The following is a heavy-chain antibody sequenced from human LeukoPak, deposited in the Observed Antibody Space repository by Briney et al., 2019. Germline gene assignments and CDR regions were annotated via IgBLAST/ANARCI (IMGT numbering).Heavy chain of an antibody. D-gene: IGHD3-10*01. CDR1: GFTFDDYG. CDR2: INWNGGST. Sequence: GGSLRLSCAASGFTFDDYGMSWVRQAPGKGLEWVSGINWNGGSTGYADSVKGRFTISRDNAKNSLYLQMNSLRAEDTALYYCARGLTYYPLPDTGYYFDYWGQGTLVTVSS. CDR3: ARGLTYYPLPDTGYYFDY. V-gene: IGHV3-20*04. J-gene: IGHJ4*02.